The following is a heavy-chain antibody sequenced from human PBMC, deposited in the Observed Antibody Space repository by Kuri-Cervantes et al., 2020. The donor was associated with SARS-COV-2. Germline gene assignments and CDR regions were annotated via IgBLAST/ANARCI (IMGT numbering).Heavy chain of an antibody. CDR1: GGSISSSSYY. CDR3: ARAAVAGHDI. Sequence: SETLSLTCTVSGGSISSSSYYWGWIRQPPGKGLEWFGSIYYSGSTNYNPSLKSRVTISVDTSKNQFSLKLCSVTAADTAVYYCARAAVAGHDIWGQGTMVTV. J-gene: IGHJ3*02. V-gene: IGHV4-39*07. CDR2: IYYSGST. D-gene: IGHD6-19*01.